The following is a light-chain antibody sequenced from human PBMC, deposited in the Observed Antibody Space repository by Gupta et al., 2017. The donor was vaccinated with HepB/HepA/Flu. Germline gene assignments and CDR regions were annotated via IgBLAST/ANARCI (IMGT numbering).Light chain of an antibody. CDR2: QDD. V-gene: IGLV3-1*01. J-gene: IGLJ3*02. Sequence: YEVTQAPSVSVSPGQTASITCSGDNLGAKYTSWFQQKPGQSPVLVIYQDDKRPSGIPERFSASNSGNTATLTISGTQAVDEADYYCQAWGSSTEVVFGGGSKLTVL. CDR3: QAWGSSTEVV. CDR1: NLGAKY.